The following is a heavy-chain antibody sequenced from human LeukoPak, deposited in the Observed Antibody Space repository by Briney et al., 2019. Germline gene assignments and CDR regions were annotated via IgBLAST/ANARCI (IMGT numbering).Heavy chain of an antibody. CDR2: IIPIFGTA. CDR1: GYTFTSYG. V-gene: IGHV1-69*13. D-gene: IGHD1-7*01. J-gene: IGHJ4*02. Sequence: SVKVSCKASGYTFTSYGISCVRQAPGQGLEWMGGIIPIFGTANYAQKFQGRVTITADESTSTAYMELSSLRSEDTAVYYCARDLVTGTTSWGQGTLVTVSS. CDR3: ARDLVTGTTS.